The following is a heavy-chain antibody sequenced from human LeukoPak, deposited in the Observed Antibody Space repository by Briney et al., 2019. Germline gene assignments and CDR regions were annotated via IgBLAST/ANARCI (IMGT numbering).Heavy chain of an antibody. CDR3: AKTPPSYGR. V-gene: IGHV3-43*02. J-gene: IGHJ4*02. D-gene: IGHD1-14*01. Sequence: PGGSLRLSRAVSGFTFDDYAMHWVRQAPGKGLEWVSLISGDGATTYYADSVKGRFTISRDNSKNSLYLQMNSLRTEDTALYYCAKTPPSYGRWGQGTLVTVSS. CDR2: ISGDGATT. CDR1: GFTFDDYA.